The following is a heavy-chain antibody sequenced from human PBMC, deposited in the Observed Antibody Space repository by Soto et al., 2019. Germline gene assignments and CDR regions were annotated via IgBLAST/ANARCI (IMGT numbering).Heavy chain of an antibody. V-gene: IGHV1-18*01. CDR2: ISAHNGNT. D-gene: IGHD5-12*01. Sequence: QVQLVQSGAEVEKPGASVKVSCKASGYTFTTYGISWVRQAPGQGLEWMGWISAHNGNTNYAQKLQGRVTMTTDTSTSTAYMERRSLRSDDTAVYYCGATDGRRQFDYWGQGTLVTVSS. J-gene: IGHJ4*02. CDR1: GYTFTTYG. CDR3: GATDGRRQFDY.